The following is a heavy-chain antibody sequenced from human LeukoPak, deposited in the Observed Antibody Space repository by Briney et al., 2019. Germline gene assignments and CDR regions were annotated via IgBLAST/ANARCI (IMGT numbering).Heavy chain of an antibody. Sequence: ASVKVSCKASGYTFTGYYMHWVRQAPGQGLEWMGWINPNSGGTNYAQKFQGRVTMTRDTSISTAYMELSRLRSDDTAVYYCARRRGYSSSPPFDYWGQGTLVTVSS. CDR2: INPNSGGT. D-gene: IGHD6-6*01. J-gene: IGHJ4*02. CDR3: ARRRGYSSSPPFDY. V-gene: IGHV1-2*02. CDR1: GYTFTGYY.